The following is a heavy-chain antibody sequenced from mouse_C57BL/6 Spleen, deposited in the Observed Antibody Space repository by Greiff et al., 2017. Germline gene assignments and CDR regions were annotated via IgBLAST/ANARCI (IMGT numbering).Heavy chain of an antibody. J-gene: IGHJ1*03. CDR3: ASYGNYSYWYFDV. D-gene: IGHD2-1*01. CDR1: GYSITSDY. CDR2: ISYSGST. V-gene: IGHV3-8*01. Sequence: EVQLQQSGPGLVKPSQTLSLSCSVTGYSITSDYWNWIRKFPGNKLEYMGYISYSGSTYYNPTLKSRISITRDTSKNQYYLKFNSVTTEETSTYYSASYGNYSYWYFDVWGTGTTVTVSS.